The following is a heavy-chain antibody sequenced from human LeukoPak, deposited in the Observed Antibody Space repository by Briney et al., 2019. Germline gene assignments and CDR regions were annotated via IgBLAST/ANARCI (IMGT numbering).Heavy chain of an antibody. CDR3: ARRGYYYDSSGYYFFDY. J-gene: IGHJ4*02. D-gene: IGHD3-22*01. V-gene: IGHV4-59*11. Sequence: PSETLSLTCTVSGGSIKSHYWSWIRQTPGKGLEWIGCIYESGSTYHNPSLKSRVTISVDMSKNQFSLKESSVTAADTAVYYCARRGYYYDSSGYYFFDYWGQGTLVTVSS. CDR2: IYESGST. CDR1: GGSIKSHY.